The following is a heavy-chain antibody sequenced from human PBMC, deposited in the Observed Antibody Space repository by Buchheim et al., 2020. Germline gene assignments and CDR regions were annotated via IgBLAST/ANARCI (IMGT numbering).Heavy chain of an antibody. CDR3: ARGRAWGLSQPFDY. J-gene: IGHJ4*02. CDR2: ISSSSSTI. CDR1: GFTFSTYD. V-gene: IGHV3-48*03. D-gene: IGHD3-16*01. Sequence: VQVVESGGGLLQPGGSLRLSCAASGFTFSTYDMNWVRQAPGKGLEWVSYISSSSSTIYYADSVRGRFTISRDNAKNSLFRQMNSLRVEDTAVYYCARGRAWGLSQPFDYWGQGTL.